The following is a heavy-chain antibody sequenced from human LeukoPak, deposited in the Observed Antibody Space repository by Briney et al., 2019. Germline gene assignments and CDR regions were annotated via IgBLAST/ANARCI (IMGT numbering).Heavy chain of an antibody. V-gene: IGHV3-21*01. CDR2: ISSSSSYI. D-gene: IGHD3-22*01. CDR1: GFTFSSYI. CDR3: ARDAGYYDSSGYYTSLDY. J-gene: IGHJ4*02. Sequence: GGSLRLSCAASGFTFSSYIMNWVRQAPGKGLEWVSSISSSSSYIYYADSVKCRLPISRDNAKNSLYLQMNSLRAEDTAVYYCARDAGYYDSSGYYTSLDYWGQGTLVTVSS.